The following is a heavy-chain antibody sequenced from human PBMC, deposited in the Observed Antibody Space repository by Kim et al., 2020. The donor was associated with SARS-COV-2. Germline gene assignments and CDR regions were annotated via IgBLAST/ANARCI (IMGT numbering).Heavy chain of an antibody. D-gene: IGHD2-2*01. Sequence: GGSLRLSCAASGFTFSSYWMSWVRQAPGKGLEWVANIKQDGSEKYYVDSVKGRFTISRDNAKNSLYLQMNSLRAEDTAVYYCARAPIGRVVVVPAAVDYWGQGTLVTVSS. CDR1: GFTFSSYW. CDR2: IKQDGSEK. J-gene: IGHJ4*02. CDR3: ARAPIGRVVVVPAAVDY. V-gene: IGHV3-7*01.